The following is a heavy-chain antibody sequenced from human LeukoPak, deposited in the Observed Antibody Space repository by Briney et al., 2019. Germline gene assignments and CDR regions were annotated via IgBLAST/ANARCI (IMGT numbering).Heavy chain of an antibody. CDR1: GFTVSSYS. D-gene: IGHD1-7*01. CDR3: ARRKLTYYYGMDV. J-gene: IGHJ6*02. Sequence: GGSPRLSCAASGFTVSSYSMNWVRQAPGKGLEWVSYISSSSSTIYYADSVKGRFTISRDNAKNSLYLQMNSLRAEDTAVYYCARRKLTYYYGMDVWGQGTTVTVSS. V-gene: IGHV3-48*01. CDR2: ISSSSSTI.